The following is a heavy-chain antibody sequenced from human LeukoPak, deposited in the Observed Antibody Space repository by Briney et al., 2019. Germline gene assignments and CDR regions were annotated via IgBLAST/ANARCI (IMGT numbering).Heavy chain of an antibody. CDR2: ISSSGSTI. Sequence: PGGSLRLSCAASGFTFSSYEMNWVRQAPGKGLEWVSYISSSGSTIYYADSVKGRFTISRDNAKNSLYLQMNSLRAEDTAVYYRARDSSSWSPPGHDFDYWGQGTLVTVSS. J-gene: IGHJ4*02. V-gene: IGHV3-48*03. D-gene: IGHD6-13*01. CDR1: GFTFSSYE. CDR3: ARDSSSWSPPGHDFDY.